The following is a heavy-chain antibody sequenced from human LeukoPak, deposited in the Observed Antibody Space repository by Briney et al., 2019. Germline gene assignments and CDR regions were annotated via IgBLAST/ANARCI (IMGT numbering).Heavy chain of an antibody. CDR1: GGSISSYY. Sequence: PSETLSLTCTVSGGSISSYYWSWIRQPPGKGLEWIGYIYYSGSTNHNPSLKSRVTISVDTSKNQFSLKLSSVTAADTAVYYCSRDTEDGYRGGFDHWGQGTLVTVSS. CDR2: IYYSGST. D-gene: IGHD5-24*01. V-gene: IGHV4-59*01. J-gene: IGHJ4*02. CDR3: SRDTEDGYRGGFDH.